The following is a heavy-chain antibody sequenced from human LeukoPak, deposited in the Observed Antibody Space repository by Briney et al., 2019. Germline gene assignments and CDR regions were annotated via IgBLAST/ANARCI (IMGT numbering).Heavy chain of an antibody. CDR2: IYHSGST. CDR3: ARAWVFLNWFDP. CDR1: GGSISSGGYS. V-gene: IGHV4-30-2*01. J-gene: IGHJ5*02. D-gene: IGHD2-21*01. Sequence: SQTLSLTCAVSGGSISSGGYSWSWIRQPPGKGLEWIGYIYHSGSTNYNPSLKSRVTISVDTSKNQFSLKLSSVTAADTAVYYCARAWVFLNWFDPWGQGTLVTVSS.